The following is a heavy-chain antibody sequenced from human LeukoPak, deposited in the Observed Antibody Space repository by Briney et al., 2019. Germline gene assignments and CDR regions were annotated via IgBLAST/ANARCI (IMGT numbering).Heavy chain of an antibody. D-gene: IGHD6-13*01. CDR2: ISAYNGNT. CDR3: ARDWGSSWYLSAYYYYYMDV. V-gene: IGHV1-18*01. Sequence: GASVKVSCKASGYTFTSYGISWVRQAPGQGLEWMGWISAYNGNTNYAQKLQGRVTMTTDTSTSTAYMELRSLRSDDTAVYYCARDWGSSWYLSAYYYYYMDVWGKGTTVTVSS. J-gene: IGHJ6*03. CDR1: GYTFTSYG.